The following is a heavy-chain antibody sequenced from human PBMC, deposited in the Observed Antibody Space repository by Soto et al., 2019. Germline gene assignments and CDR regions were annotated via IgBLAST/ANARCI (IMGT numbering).Heavy chain of an antibody. CDR1: SWSFRSYA. CDR2: LTDSGGST. J-gene: IGHJ6*02. D-gene: IGHD6-13*01. Sequence: GSLRLSCAAFSWSFRSYAMSWVRQAPGKGLEWVSGLTDSGGSTYYADSVQDRFTIARDNSKDTVYLQMTSTTAEDTAVYYCTKDYSSTWYPVQDMGVWSQGTTV. V-gene: IGHV3-23*01. CDR3: TKDYSSTWYPVQDMGV.